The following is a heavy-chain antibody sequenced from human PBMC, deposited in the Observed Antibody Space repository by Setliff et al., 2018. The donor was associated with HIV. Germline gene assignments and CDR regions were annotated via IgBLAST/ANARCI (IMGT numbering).Heavy chain of an antibody. J-gene: IGHJ4*02. D-gene: IGHD3-22*01. CDR1: GYTFTGYY. CDR3: ARGMDYYDTSGYYQYYFDY. CDR2: INPNSGGT. V-gene: IGHV1-2*02. Sequence: ASVKVSCKASGYTFTGYYMHWVRQAPGQGLEWMGWINPNSGGTHYAQKFQGRVTMTRDTSIHTAYMELSSLRSDDTAVYYCARGMDYYDTSGYYQYYFDYWGQGTLVTVSS.